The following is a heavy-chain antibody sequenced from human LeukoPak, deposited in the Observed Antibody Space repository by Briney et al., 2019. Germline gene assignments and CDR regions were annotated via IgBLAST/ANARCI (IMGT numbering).Heavy chain of an antibody. CDR2: IKQDGSGK. CDR3: ARCIAAAGTYYYGMDV. J-gene: IGHJ6*02. Sequence: GGSLRLSCAASGFTFSSYWMSWVRQAPGKGLEWVANIKQDGSGKYYVDSVKGRFTISRDNAKNSLYLQMNSLRAEDTAVYYCARCIAAAGTYYYGMDVWGQGTTVTVSS. CDR1: GFTFSSYW. V-gene: IGHV3-7*04. D-gene: IGHD6-13*01.